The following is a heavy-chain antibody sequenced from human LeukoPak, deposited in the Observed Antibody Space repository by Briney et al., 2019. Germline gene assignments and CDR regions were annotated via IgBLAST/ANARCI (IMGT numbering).Heavy chain of an antibody. J-gene: IGHJ5*02. CDR2: IGSDNKP. Sequence: GGSLRLSCEASGFTFSAYAMTWVRQAPGQGLEWVSSIGSDNKPHYSESVKGRFTISRDNSKNTLYLQMNSLRAEDTAVYYCAKEAYCGGDCSRWFDPWGQGTLVTVSS. V-gene: IGHV3-23*01. D-gene: IGHD2-21*02. CDR1: GFTFSAYA. CDR3: AKEAYCGGDCSRWFDP.